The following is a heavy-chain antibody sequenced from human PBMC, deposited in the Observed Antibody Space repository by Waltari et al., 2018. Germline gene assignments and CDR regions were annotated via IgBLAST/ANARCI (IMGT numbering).Heavy chain of an antibody. D-gene: IGHD2-15*01. Sequence: QVQLKQWGAGLLKPSETLSLTCAVYNGSFNTHYWSWIRQPPGKGLEWIGEIDQSGDTNYNPSLRSRVTTSVDASTKQFSLRLSSVTAADTAVYYCARGQCSGGSCYSSPTFDVWGQGTMVTVSS. CDR2: IDQSGDT. CDR3: ARGQCSGGSCYSSPTFDV. J-gene: IGHJ3*01. V-gene: IGHV4-34*01. CDR1: NGSFNTHY.